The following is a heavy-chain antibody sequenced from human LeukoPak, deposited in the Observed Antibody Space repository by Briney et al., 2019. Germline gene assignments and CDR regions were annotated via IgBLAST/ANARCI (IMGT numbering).Heavy chain of an antibody. CDR2: IIPIFGTA. Sequence: SVKVSCKTSGGTLSRYAISWVRQAPGQGLEWMGEIIPIFGTANYAQKFQGRVTITADESTSTAYMELSSLRSEDTAVYYCARDHYVWGSYRSWFDPWGQGTLVTVSS. CDR3: ARDHYVWGSYRSWFDP. J-gene: IGHJ5*02. CDR1: GGTLSRYA. V-gene: IGHV1-69*13. D-gene: IGHD3-16*02.